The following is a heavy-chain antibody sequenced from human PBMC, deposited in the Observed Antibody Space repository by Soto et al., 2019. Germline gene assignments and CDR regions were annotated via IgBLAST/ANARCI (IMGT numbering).Heavy chain of an antibody. V-gene: IGHV4-38-2*01. J-gene: IGHJ4*02. Sequence: PSETLSLTCAVSGYSISSGYYWGWIRQPPGKGLEWIGSIYHSGSTYYNPSLKSRVTISVDTSKNQFSLKLSSVTAADTAVYYCASYAAMVPSDYWGQGTLVTVSS. D-gene: IGHD5-18*01. CDR3: ASYAAMVPSDY. CDR1: GYSISSGYY. CDR2: IYHSGST.